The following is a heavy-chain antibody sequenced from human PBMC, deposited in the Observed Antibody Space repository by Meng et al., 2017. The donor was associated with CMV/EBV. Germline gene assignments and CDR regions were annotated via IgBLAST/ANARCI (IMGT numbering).Heavy chain of an antibody. Sequence: GYFSGYYWSWSRQPPGKGLEWIGEINHSGSTNYNPSLKSRVTISVDTSKNQFSLKLSSVTAADTAVYYCARGVPDFWSGYYLYFDYWGQGTLVTVSS. CDR1: GYFSGYY. J-gene: IGHJ4*02. CDR3: ARGVPDFWSGYYLYFDY. CDR2: INHSGST. V-gene: IGHV4-34*01. D-gene: IGHD3-3*01.